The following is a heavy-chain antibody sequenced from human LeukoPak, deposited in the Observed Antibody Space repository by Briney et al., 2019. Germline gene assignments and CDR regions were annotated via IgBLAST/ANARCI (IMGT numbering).Heavy chain of an antibody. CDR2: ISPYNGIT. CDR3: ARGPPTTVTTGPLFDP. V-gene: IGHV1-18*01. Sequence: ASVKVSCKASGYTFTSYGISWVRQAPGQGLEWMGWISPYNGITNSAQQLQGRVTMTTDTSTTTAYMELRSLTSDDTAVYYCARGPPTTVTTGPLFDPWGQGTLVTVSS. J-gene: IGHJ5*02. D-gene: IGHD4-17*01. CDR1: GYTFTSYG.